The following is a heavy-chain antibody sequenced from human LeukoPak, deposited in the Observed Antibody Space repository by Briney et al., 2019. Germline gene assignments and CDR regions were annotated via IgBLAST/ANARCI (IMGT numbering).Heavy chain of an antibody. J-gene: IGHJ1*01. V-gene: IGHV4-59*12. D-gene: IGHD4-23*01. Sequence: PSETLSLTCTVSGGSISSYYWSWIRQPPGKGLEWIGYIYYSGSTNYNPSLKSRVTISVDTSKNQFSLKLSSVTAAGTAVYYCARYLDYGGNSRVFQHWGQGTLVTVSS. CDR1: GGSISSYY. CDR3: ARYLDYGGNSRVFQH. CDR2: IYYSGST.